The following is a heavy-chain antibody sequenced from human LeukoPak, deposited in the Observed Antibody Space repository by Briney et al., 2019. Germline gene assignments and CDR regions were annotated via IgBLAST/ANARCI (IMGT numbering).Heavy chain of an antibody. CDR3: AREVMVRGVIGRET. Sequence: SETLSLTCTVSGGSISSSSYYWGWIRQPPGKGLEWIGYIYYSGSTNYNPSLKSRVTISVDTSENQFSLKLSSVTAADTAVYYCAREVMVRGVIGRETWGQGTLVTVSS. CDR1: GGSISSSSYY. CDR2: IYYSGST. J-gene: IGHJ5*02. D-gene: IGHD3-10*01. V-gene: IGHV4-61*01.